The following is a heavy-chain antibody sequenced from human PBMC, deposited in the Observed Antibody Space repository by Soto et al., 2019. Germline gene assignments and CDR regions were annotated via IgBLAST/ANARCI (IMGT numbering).Heavy chain of an antibody. CDR3: ARDIWTGTTGRYFDY. CDR2: ISSSSSYI. Sequence: GGSLRLSCAASGFTFSSYSMNWVRQAPGKGLEWVSSISSSSSYIYYADSVKGRFTISRDNAKNSLYLQMNSLRAEDTAVYYCARDIWTGTTGRYFDYWGQGTLVTVSS. J-gene: IGHJ4*02. CDR1: GFTFSSYS. V-gene: IGHV3-21*01. D-gene: IGHD1-1*01.